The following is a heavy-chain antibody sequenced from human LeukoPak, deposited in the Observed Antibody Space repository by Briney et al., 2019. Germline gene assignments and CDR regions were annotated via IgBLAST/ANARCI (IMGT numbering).Heavy chain of an antibody. CDR1: GFTFSSYA. CDR3: ARDRCSSSWCHNWFDP. CDR2: ISYDGSNK. J-gene: IGHJ5*02. Sequence: PGRSLRLSCAASGFTFSSYAMHWVRQAPGKGLEWVAVISYDGSNKYYADSVKGRFTISRDNSKNTLYLQMNSLRAEDTAVYYCARDRCSSSWCHNWFDPWGQGTLVTVSS. D-gene: IGHD6-13*01. V-gene: IGHV3-30-3*01.